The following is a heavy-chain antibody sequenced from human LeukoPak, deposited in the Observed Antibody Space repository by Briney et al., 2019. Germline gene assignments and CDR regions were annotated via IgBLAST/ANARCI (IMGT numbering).Heavy chain of an antibody. V-gene: IGHV4-34*01. J-gene: IGHJ4*02. D-gene: IGHD6-6*01. CDR1: GGSFSGYY. CDR2: INHSGST. CDR3: ARGGIIAARPSGAYDY. Sequence: SETPSLTCAVYGGSFSGYYWSWIRQPPGKGLEWIGEINHSGSTNYNPSLKSRVTISVDTSKNQFSLKLSSVTAADTAVYYCARGGIIAARPSGAYDYWGQGTLVTVSS.